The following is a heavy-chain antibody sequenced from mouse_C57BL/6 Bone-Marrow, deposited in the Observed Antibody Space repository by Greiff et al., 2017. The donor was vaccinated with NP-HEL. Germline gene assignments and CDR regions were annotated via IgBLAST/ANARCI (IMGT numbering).Heavy chain of an antibody. CDR1: GFTFSSYA. D-gene: IGHD1-1*01. CDR2: ISSGGDYI. CDR3: TRENTTVAYYAMDY. J-gene: IGHJ4*01. V-gene: IGHV5-9-1*02. Sequence: EVKLQESGEGLVKPGGSLKLSCAASGFTFSSYAMSWVRQTPEKRLEWVAYISSGGDYIYYADTVKGRFTISRDNARNTLYLQMSSLKSEDTAMYYCTRENTTVAYYAMDYWGQGTSVTVSS.